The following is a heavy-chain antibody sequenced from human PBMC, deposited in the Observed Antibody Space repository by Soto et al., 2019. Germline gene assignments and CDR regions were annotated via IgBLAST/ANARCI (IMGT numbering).Heavy chain of an antibody. CDR2: IYYSGST. J-gene: IGHJ4*02. D-gene: IGHD5-12*01. CDR3: ARRYSYSGFRYFDY. V-gene: IGHV4-39*01. Sequence: SETLSLTCTVSGGSISSSSYYWGWIRQPPGKGLEWIGSIYYSGSTYYNPSLKSRVTISVDTSKNQFSLKLSSVTAADTAVYYCARRYSYSGFRYFDYWGQGTLVTVSS. CDR1: GGSISSSSYY.